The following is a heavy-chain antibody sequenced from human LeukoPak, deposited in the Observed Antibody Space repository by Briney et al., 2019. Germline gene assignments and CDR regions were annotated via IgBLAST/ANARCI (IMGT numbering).Heavy chain of an antibody. Sequence: GGSLRLSCAASGFTFSSYEMNWVRQAPGKELEWVSSISRGGSPIFYADSVRGRFTTSRDNAKKSLFLQMTSLRAEDTAVYYCTRVSWRGEIFWGQGTLVSVSS. V-gene: IGHV3-48*03. J-gene: IGHJ4*02. CDR1: GFTFSSYE. CDR2: ISRGGSPI. CDR3: TRVSWRGEIF. D-gene: IGHD3-3*01.